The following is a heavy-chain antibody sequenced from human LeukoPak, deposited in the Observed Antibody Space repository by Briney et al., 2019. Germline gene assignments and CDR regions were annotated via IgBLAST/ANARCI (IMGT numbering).Heavy chain of an antibody. V-gene: IGHV3-48*01. CDR2: ISSSGSTI. D-gene: IGHD6-13*01. J-gene: IGHJ4*02. CDR1: GFSFSSYS. CDR3: AKDEGSSWSLFDY. Sequence: PGGSLRLSCAASGFSFSSYSMNWVRQAPGKGLEWVSYISSSGSTIYYADSVKGRFTISRDNSKNTLYLQMNSLRAEDTAVYYCAKDEGSSWSLFDYWGQGTLVTVSS.